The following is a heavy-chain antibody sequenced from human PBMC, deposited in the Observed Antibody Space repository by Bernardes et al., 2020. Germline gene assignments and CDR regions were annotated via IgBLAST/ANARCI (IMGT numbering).Heavy chain of an antibody. D-gene: IGHD5-12*01. V-gene: IGHV3-74*01. CDR2: IDNDGTTT. CDR3: VRDLDGYNH. Sequence: GGSLRLSCAASGFTFNTYIMHWVRQTPGKGLVWVSRIDNDGTTTHYAVSVKGRFTISRDNAKNTLYLQMNSLRAEDTAVYYCVRDLDGYNHWSQGTLVTVSS. CDR1: GFTFNTYI. J-gene: IGHJ4*02.